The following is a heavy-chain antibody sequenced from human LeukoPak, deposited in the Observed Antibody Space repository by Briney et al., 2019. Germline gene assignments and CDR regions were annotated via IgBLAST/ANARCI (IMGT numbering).Heavy chain of an antibody. V-gene: IGHV3-13*01. CDR3: ARGRHISGYYSTFFDY. Sequence: GGSLRLSCAASGFTLSGNDMHWVRQVTGKGLEWVSGIIIAGDTYYPDSVKGRFSISRENAKNSLYLQMNSLRAGDTAVYYCARGRHISGYYSTFFDYWGQGALVTVSS. CDR1: GFTLSGND. D-gene: IGHD3-3*01. J-gene: IGHJ4*02. CDR2: IIIAGDT.